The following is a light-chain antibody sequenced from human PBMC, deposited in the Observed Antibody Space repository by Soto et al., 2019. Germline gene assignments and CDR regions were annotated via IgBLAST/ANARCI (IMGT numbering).Light chain of an antibody. Sequence: AIRMTQSPSSFSASTGDRVTITCRASQGISSYLAWYQQKPGKAPKLLIYAASTLQSGGPSRFSGSGSGTDFALTSSCLQSEDFATYYCQQYYSYPLTVGGGTKVEIK. J-gene: IGKJ4*01. CDR3: QQYYSYPLT. V-gene: IGKV1-8*01. CDR1: QGISSY. CDR2: AAS.